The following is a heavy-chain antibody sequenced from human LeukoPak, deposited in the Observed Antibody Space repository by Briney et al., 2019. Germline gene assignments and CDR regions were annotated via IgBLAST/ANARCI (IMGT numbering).Heavy chain of an antibody. CDR3: ITFSMIVVVISD. CDR1: GFTFNNAW. V-gene: IGHV3-15*01. Sequence: GGSLRLSCAASGFTFNNAWMSWVRQAPGKGLEWVGRIKSKTDGGTTDYAAPVKGRFTISRDDSKNTLYLQMNSLKTEDTAVYYCITFSMIVVVISDWGQGTLVTVSS. D-gene: IGHD3-22*01. CDR2: IKSKTDGGTT. J-gene: IGHJ4*02.